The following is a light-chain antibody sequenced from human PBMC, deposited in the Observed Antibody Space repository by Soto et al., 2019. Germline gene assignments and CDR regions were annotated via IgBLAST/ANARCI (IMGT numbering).Light chain of an antibody. CDR2: LNSDGSH. J-gene: IGLJ2*01. V-gene: IGLV4-69*01. Sequence: QPVLTQSPSASASLGASVKLTCTLSSGHRNYAIAWHQQQSEKGPRYLMKLNSDGSHSKGDGIPDRFSGSSSGAERYLTISSLQSEDEADYYCQTWGSGIVVFGGRTKLTV. CDR1: SGHRNYA. CDR3: QTWGSGIVV.